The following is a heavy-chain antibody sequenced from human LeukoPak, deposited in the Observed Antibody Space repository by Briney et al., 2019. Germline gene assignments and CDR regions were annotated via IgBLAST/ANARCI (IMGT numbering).Heavy chain of an antibody. CDR2: IHYRGST. CDR3: AREVGGWLNA. J-gene: IGHJ4*02. CDR1: GGSTSSNY. D-gene: IGHD3-22*01. Sequence: SETLSLTCTVSGGSTSSNYWSWIRQPPGKGLEWIGYIHYRGSTNYNPSLKSRVTISVDTSKNQFSLRLCSVTAADTAVYYCAREVGGWLNAWGQGTLVTVSS. V-gene: IGHV4-59*01.